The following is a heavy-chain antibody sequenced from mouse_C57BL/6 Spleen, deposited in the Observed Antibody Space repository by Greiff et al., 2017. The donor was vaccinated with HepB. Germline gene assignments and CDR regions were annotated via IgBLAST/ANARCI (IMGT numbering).Heavy chain of an antibody. V-gene: IGHV1-19*01. J-gene: IGHJ4*01. D-gene: IGHD2-3*01. Sequence: VQLQQSGPVLVKPGASVKMSCKASGYTFTDYYMNWVKQSHGKSLEWIGVINPYNGGTSYNQKFKGKATLTVDKSSSTAYMELNSLTSEDSAVYYCARWGDGYYRNAMDYWGQGTSVTVSS. CDR1: GYTFTDYY. CDR2: INPYNGGT. CDR3: ARWGDGYYRNAMDY.